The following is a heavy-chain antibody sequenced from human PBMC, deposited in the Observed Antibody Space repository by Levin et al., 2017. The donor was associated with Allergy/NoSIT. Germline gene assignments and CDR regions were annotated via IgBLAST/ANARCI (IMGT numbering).Heavy chain of an antibody. V-gene: IGHV3-30*04. CDR2: ISYDGSNK. D-gene: IGHD2-15*01. CDR3: ASLVAATIDY. Sequence: GESLKISCAASGFTFSSYAMHWVRQAPGKGLEWVAVISYDGSNKYYADSVKGRFTISRDNSKNTLYLQMNSLRAEDTAVYYCASLVAATIDYWGQGTLVTVSS. J-gene: IGHJ4*02. CDR1: GFTFSSYA.